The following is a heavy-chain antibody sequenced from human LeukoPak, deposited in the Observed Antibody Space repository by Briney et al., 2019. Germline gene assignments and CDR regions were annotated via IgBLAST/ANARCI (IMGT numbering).Heavy chain of an antibody. D-gene: IGHD5-12*01. J-gene: IGHJ4*02. CDR3: ARLKIVTTFFVY. Sequence: SETLSLTCTVSGGSISSSSYYWGWIRPPPGKGLEWIGNIYYSGSTYYNPSLKSRVTISVDTSKNQFSLKLSSVTAADTAVYYCARLKIVTTFFVYWGQGTLVTVSS. CDR2: IYYSGST. V-gene: IGHV4-39*07. CDR1: GGSISSSSYY.